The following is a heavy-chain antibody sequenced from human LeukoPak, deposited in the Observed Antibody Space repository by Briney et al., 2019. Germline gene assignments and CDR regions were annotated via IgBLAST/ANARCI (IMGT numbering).Heavy chain of an antibody. CDR3: AGLITMVRGSGYGMDV. V-gene: IGHV4-31*03. CDR1: GGSISSGGYY. Sequence: PSQTLPLTCTVSGGSISSGGYYWSWIRQHPGKGLEWIGYIYYSGSTYYNPSLKSRVTISVDTSKNQFSLKLSSVTAADTAVYYCAGLITMVRGSGYGMDVWGKGTTVTVSS. J-gene: IGHJ6*04. CDR2: IYYSGST. D-gene: IGHD3-10*01.